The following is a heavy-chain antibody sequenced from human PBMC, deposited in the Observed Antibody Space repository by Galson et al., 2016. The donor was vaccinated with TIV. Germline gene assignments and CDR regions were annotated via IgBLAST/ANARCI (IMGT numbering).Heavy chain of an antibody. V-gene: IGHV3-66*02. D-gene: IGHD2-21*01. CDR1: GFTVSDNY. CDR3: ARERRYCGNECYLYYYYGMDV. Sequence: SLRLSCAASGFTVSDNYMTWARRAPGKGLEWVSMIYSDGSTYYADSVKGRFTISRDNSKNTLYLQMNRLRVEDTAVYYCARERRYCGNECYLYYYYGMDVWGPGTTVTVSS. CDR2: IYSDGST. J-gene: IGHJ6*02.